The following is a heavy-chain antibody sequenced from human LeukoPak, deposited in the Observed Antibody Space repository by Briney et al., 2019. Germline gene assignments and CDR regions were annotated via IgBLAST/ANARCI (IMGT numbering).Heavy chain of an antibody. CDR3: ARQDVRKSTSSETYYYYGMDV. CDR1: GYSFTSYW. J-gene: IGHJ6*02. D-gene: IGHD2-2*01. V-gene: IGHV5-51*01. CDR2: IYPGDSDT. Sequence: GESLKISCKGSGYSFTSYWIGWVRQMPGKGLEWMGIIYPGDSDTRYSPSFQGQVTISADKSISTAYLQWSSLKASDTAMYYCARQDVRKSTSSETYYYYGMDVWGQGTTVTVSS.